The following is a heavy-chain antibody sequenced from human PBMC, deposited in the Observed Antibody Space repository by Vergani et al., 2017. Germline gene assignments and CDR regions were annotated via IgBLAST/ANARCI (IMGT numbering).Heavy chain of an antibody. CDR1: GFTFSSYA. CDR3: ASSSTRDSSSLGRGGMDV. V-gene: IGHV3-23*01. D-gene: IGHD6-6*01. J-gene: IGHJ6*02. CDR2: ISGSGGST. Sequence: EVQLLESGGGLVQPGGSLRLSCAASGFTFSSYAMSWVRQAPGKGLEWVSAISGSGGSTYYADSVKGRFTISRDNAKNSLYLQMNSLRAEDTAVYYCASSSTRDSSSLGRGGMDVWGQGTTVTVSS.